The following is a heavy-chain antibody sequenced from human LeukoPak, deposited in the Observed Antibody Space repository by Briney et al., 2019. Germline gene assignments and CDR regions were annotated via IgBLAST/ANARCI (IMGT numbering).Heavy chain of an antibody. Sequence: GASVKVSCKASGYTFTGYYMHWVRQAPGQGLEWMGGIIPIFGTANYAQKFQGRVTITADKSTSTAYMELSSLRSEDTAVYYCARRLWFGEGTGYFDYWGQGTLVTVSS. CDR3: ARRLWFGEGTGYFDY. J-gene: IGHJ4*02. V-gene: IGHV1-69*06. CDR2: IIPIFGTA. CDR1: GYTFTGYY. D-gene: IGHD3-10*01.